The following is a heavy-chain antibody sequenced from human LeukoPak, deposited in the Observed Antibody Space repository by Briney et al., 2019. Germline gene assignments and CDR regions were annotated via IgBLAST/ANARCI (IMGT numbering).Heavy chain of an antibody. CDR2: IKQDGSEK. D-gene: IGHD5-18*01. V-gene: IGHV3-7*01. CDR3: ARDHTWIQLTVDY. J-gene: IGHJ4*02. CDR1: GFTFSSYW. Sequence: PGGSLSLSCAASGFTFSSYWMSWVRQAPGKGLEWVANIKQDGSEKYYVDSVKGRFTISRDNAKNSLYLQMNSLRAEDTAVYYCARDHTWIQLTVDYWGQGTLVTVSS.